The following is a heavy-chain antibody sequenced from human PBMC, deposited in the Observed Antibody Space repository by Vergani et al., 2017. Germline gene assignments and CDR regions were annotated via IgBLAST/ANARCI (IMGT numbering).Heavy chain of an antibody. V-gene: IGHV3-21*01. CDR3: ARDVGDCSSTSCSRWFDP. CDR2: ISSSSSYI. Sequence: EVQLVESGGGLVKPGGSLRLSCAASGFTFSSYSMNWVRQAPGKGLEWVSSISSSSSYIYYADSVKGRFTISRDNAKNSLYLQMNSLRAEDTAVYYCARDVGDCSSTSCSRWFDPWGQGTLVTVSS. CDR1: GFTFSSYS. D-gene: IGHD2-2*01. J-gene: IGHJ5*02.